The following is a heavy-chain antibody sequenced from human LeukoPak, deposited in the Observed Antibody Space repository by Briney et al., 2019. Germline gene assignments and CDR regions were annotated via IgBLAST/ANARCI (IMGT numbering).Heavy chain of an antibody. CDR3: ARGGGYCSSTSCPGAFDI. Sequence: NPSETLSLTCTVSGGSISSSSYNWGWIRQPPGKGLEWIGSIYYSGNTYYNPSLKSRVTISVDTSKNQFSLKLSSVTAADTAVYYCARGGGYCSSTSCPGAFDIWGQGTMVTVSS. D-gene: IGHD2-2*01. CDR1: GGSISSSSYN. V-gene: IGHV4-39*07. J-gene: IGHJ3*02. CDR2: IYYSGNT.